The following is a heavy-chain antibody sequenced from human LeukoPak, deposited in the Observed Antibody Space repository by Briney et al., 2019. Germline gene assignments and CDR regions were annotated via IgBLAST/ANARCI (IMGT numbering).Heavy chain of an antibody. Sequence: GGSLRLSCAAPGFTFSSYSMNWVRQAPGKGLEWVSSISSSSSYIYYADSVKGRFTISRDNAKNSLYLQMNSLRAEDTAVYYCARTGSAWLHWFDPWGQGTLVTVSS. CDR3: ARTGSAWLHWFDP. V-gene: IGHV3-21*01. CDR1: GFTFSSYS. CDR2: ISSSSSYI. D-gene: IGHD5-12*01. J-gene: IGHJ5*02.